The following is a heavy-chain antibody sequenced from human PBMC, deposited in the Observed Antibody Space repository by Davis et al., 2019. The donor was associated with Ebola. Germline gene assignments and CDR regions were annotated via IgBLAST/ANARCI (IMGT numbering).Heavy chain of an antibody. CDR2: ISSSSSYI. CDR3: AREVAPACLDY. Sequence: GESLKTPCAAPGFTFSSYSMNWVRQAPGKGLEWVSSISSSSSYIYYADSVKGRFTISRDNAKNSLYLQMNSLRAEDTAVYYCAREVAPACLDYWGQGTLVTVSS. J-gene: IGHJ4*02. CDR1: GFTFSSYS. D-gene: IGHD2-2*01. V-gene: IGHV3-21*01.